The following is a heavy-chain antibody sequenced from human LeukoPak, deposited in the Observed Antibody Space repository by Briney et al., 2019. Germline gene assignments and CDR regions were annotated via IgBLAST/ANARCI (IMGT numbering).Heavy chain of an antibody. CDR2: MNPNSGNT. D-gene: IGHD3-10*01. V-gene: IGHV1-8*01. Sequence: ASVKVSCKASGYTFTSYDINWVRQATGQGLEWMGWMNPNSGNTGYAQKFQGRVTMTRNTSISTAYMELTSLRSEDTAVYYCARENRSYYYGSGSYVDYWGQGTLVTVSS. CDR1: GYTFTSYD. CDR3: ARENRSYYYGSGSYVDY. J-gene: IGHJ4*02.